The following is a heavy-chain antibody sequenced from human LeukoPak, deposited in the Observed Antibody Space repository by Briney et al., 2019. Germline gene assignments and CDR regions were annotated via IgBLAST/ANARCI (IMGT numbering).Heavy chain of an antibody. V-gene: IGHV4-59*01. D-gene: IGHD6-13*01. J-gene: IGHJ4*02. CDR2: IYYSGST. Sequence: PSETLSLTCTVSGGSISSYYWSWIRQPPGKGLEWIGYIYYSGSTNYNPSLKSRVAISVDTSKNQFSLKLSFVTAADTAVYYCASSIAAAGTPYYFDYWGQGTLVTVSS. CDR3: ASSIAAAGTPYYFDY. CDR1: GGSISSYY.